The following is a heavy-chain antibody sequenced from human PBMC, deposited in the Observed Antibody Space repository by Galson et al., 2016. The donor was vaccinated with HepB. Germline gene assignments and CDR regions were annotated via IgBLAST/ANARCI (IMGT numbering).Heavy chain of an antibody. CDR2: ISAYNGNT. J-gene: IGHJ6*02. D-gene: IGHD2-2*01. CDR1: GYTFTTYG. Sequence: SCKASGYTFTTYGISWVRQAPGQGLEWMGRISAYNGNTNYAQKLQGRVTMTTDTSTSTAYMELRSLRSDDTAVYYCARDPRKIRYQLLEISYYYYAMEVWRQGTTVTVPS. CDR3: ARDPRKIRYQLLEISYYYYAMEV. V-gene: IGHV1-18*01.